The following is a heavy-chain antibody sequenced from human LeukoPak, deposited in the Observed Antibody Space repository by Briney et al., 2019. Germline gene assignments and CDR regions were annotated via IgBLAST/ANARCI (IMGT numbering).Heavy chain of an antibody. J-gene: IGHJ3*02. V-gene: IGHV4-30-2*01. CDR2: IYHSGST. D-gene: IGHD2-2*01. CDR3: ARFPKADYIVVVPAVSWAFDI. Sequence: NASETLSLTCTVSGGSISSGGYYWSWIRQPPGKGLEWIGYIYHSGSTYYNPSLKSRVTISVDRSKNQFSLKLSSVTAADTAVYYCARFPKADYIVVVPAVSWAFDIWGQGTMVTVSS. CDR1: GGSISSGGYY.